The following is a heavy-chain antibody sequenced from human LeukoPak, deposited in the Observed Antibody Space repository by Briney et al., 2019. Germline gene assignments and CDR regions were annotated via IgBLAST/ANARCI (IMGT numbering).Heavy chain of an antibody. CDR2: IYSSGST. CDR1: GGSISSYY. CDR3: AREFDP. V-gene: IGHV4-4*07. J-gene: IGHJ5*02. Sequence: SETLSLTCTDSGGSISSYYWSWIRQPAGKGLEWIGRIYSSGSTNYNPSLKSRVTMSVDTSKHQFSLKLSSVTAADTAVYYGAREFDPWGQGTLVTVSS.